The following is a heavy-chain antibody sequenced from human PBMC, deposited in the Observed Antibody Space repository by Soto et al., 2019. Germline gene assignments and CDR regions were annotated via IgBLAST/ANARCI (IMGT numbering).Heavy chain of an antibody. CDR1: GHTLWNYG. CDR2: ISPYNDIT. J-gene: IGHJ6*01. CDR3: APLCTRRYHTHFYQGMDV. V-gene: IGHV1-18*01. Sequence: QVQLEQSGVEVKKPGASVKVTCKASGHTLWNYGISWVRQAPGQGLEWMGWISPYNDITNYAQNFQDRATMNTEISTRTVYMELRSLTSDDTAVYDCAPLCTRRYHTHFYQGMDVLGQGTTVSVAS. D-gene: IGHD2-8*01.